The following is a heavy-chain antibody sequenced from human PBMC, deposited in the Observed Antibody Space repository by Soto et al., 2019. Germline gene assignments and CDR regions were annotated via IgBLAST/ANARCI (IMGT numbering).Heavy chain of an antibody. CDR1: EFTFSIYA. D-gene: IGHD2-15*01. V-gene: IGHV3-23*01. J-gene: IGHJ4*02. Sequence: GSLRLSCAASEFTFSIYAMTWVRQAPGKGLEWVSTISGIGSTYYADSVKGRFIISRDNSKNTLYLQMDSLRAEDTAVYYCAKSRCSGGSCYSGHDYFDYWGQGTLVTVSS. CDR2: ISGIGST. CDR3: AKSRCSGGSCYSGHDYFDY.